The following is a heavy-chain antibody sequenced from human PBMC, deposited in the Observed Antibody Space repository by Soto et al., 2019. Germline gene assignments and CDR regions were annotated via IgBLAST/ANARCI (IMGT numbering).Heavy chain of an antibody. CDR3: ARATRYFGSFDS. V-gene: IGHV3-23*01. J-gene: IGHJ4*02. CDR1: GFTFSSYA. CDR2: MSGSRGST. D-gene: IGHD3-16*01. Sequence: PGGSLRLSCAASGFTFSSYAMSWVRQPPGKGLEWVSAMSGSRGSTYYAASVKGRFTISRDNSKNTMYLQMDSMRAEDTAVYYCARATRYFGSFDSWGQGTLVTVSS.